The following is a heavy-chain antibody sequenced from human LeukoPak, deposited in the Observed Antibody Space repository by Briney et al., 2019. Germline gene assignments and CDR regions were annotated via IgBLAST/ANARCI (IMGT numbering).Heavy chain of an antibody. CDR2: ISSSGSTI. CDR3: AREVSSWYFYYYYYMDV. V-gene: IGHV3-11*01. Sequence: GGSLRLSCAASGFTFSDYYMSWIRQAPGKGLEWVSYISSSGSTIYYADSVKGRFTISRDNAKNSLYLQMNSLRAEDTAVYYCAREVSSWYFYYYYYMDVWSKGTTVTISS. J-gene: IGHJ6*03. D-gene: IGHD6-13*01. CDR1: GFTFSDYY.